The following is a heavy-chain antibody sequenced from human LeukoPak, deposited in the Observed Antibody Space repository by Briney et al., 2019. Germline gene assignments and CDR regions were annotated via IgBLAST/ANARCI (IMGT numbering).Heavy chain of an antibody. D-gene: IGHD2-15*01. CDR1: GYTFTSDA. Sequence: GASGNVSCKASGYTFTSDAMKWVRQAAGQGLEWVGWINTNTGNPTYAQCLTGRFVFSLDTSVSTAYLQISSLKAQDNAVYYCERDSLYCSGGRCYLPKGVAVAGILYWGQGTLVTVSS. CDR3: ERDSLYCSGGRCYLPKGVAVAGILY. CDR2: INTNTGNP. V-gene: IGHV7-4-1*02. J-gene: IGHJ4*02.